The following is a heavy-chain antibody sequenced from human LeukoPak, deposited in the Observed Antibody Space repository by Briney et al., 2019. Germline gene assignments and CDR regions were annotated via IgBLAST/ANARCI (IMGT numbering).Heavy chain of an antibody. CDR2: IYSSGTT. CDR1: GGSISTYY. CDR3: ARDRWLGY. J-gene: IGHJ4*02. D-gene: IGHD5-12*01. V-gene: IGHV4-59*01. Sequence: SETLSLTCTVSGGSISTYYWTWIRQPPGKGLEWVGYIYSSGTTNYNPSLNSRVTISLDTSKNQFSLKLASVTTADTAVYYCARDRWLGYWGQGTLVTVSS.